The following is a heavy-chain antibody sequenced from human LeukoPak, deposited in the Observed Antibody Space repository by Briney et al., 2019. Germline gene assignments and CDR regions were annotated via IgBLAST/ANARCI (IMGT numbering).Heavy chain of an antibody. J-gene: IGHJ4*02. Sequence: GASVKVSCKASLYTFTGYYMHWVRQAPGQGLEWMGWINPNSGGTNYAQKFQGRVTMTRDTSISTAYMELSRLRSDDTAVYYCARDPYYYDSSGYYYEDYWGQGTLVTVSS. CDR2: INPNSGGT. D-gene: IGHD3-22*01. CDR3: ARDPYYYDSSGYYYEDY. CDR1: LYTFTGYY. V-gene: IGHV1-2*02.